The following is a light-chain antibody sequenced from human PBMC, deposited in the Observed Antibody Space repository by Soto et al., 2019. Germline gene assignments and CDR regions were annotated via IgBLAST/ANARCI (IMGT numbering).Light chain of an antibody. Sequence: DIQMTKSQSSLSASVGDRVTITCRASQSISSYLNWYQQKPGKAPKLLIYAASSLQSGVPSRFSGSGSGTDFTLTISSLQPEDFATYYCQQSYSTPITFGQGTLLEIK. CDR3: QQSYSTPIT. CDR1: QSISSY. V-gene: IGKV1-39*01. J-gene: IGKJ5*01. CDR2: AAS.